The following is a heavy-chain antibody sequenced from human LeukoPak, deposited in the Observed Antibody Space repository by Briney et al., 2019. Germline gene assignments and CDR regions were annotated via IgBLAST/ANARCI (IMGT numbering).Heavy chain of an antibody. CDR3: AREGSGYNYGYPRWFDP. Sequence: GGSLRLSCAASGFTFSTYNMIWVRQAPGKGLEWVSYISTSGSTVYYADSVKGRFTISRDNAKNSLYLQMNSLRAEDTAVYYCAREGSGYNYGYPRWFDPWGQGTLVTVSS. V-gene: IGHV3-48*04. CDR2: ISTSGSTV. J-gene: IGHJ5*02. D-gene: IGHD5-18*01. CDR1: GFTFSTYN.